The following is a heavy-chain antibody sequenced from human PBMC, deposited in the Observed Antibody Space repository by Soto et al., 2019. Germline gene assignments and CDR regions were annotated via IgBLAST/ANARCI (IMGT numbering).Heavy chain of an antibody. D-gene: IGHD1-26*01. CDR1: GGSISSSSYY. J-gene: IGHJ3*02. Sequence: SETLSLTCTVSGGSISSSSYYWGWIRQPPGKGLEWIGSIYYSGSTYYNPSLKSRVTISVDTSKNQFSLKLSSVTAADTAVYYCAGSEVGATTGAFDIWGQGTMVTVSS. CDR2: IYYSGST. V-gene: IGHV4-39*01. CDR3: AGSEVGATTGAFDI.